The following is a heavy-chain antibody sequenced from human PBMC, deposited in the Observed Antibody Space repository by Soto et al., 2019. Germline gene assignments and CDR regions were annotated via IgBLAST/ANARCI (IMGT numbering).Heavy chain of an antibody. D-gene: IGHD3-22*01. CDR2: IYYSGST. V-gene: IGHV4-31*03. CDR1: GGSISSGGYY. J-gene: IGHJ4*02. Sequence: QVQLQESGPGLVKPSQTLSLTCTVSGGSISSGGYYWSWIRHHPGKGLEWIGYIYYSGSTYYNPSLRSRVTISVDTSKNQFSLKLSSVTAADTAVYYCASLARGVVVINWGQGTLVTVSS. CDR3: ASLARGVVVIN.